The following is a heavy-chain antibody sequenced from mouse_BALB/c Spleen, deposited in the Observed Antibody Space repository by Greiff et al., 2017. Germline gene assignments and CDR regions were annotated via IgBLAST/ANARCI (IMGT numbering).Heavy chain of an antibody. CDR3: ARYGDGNPYWYFDV. V-gene: IGHV3-8*02. J-gene: IGHJ1*01. CDR2: ISYSGST. D-gene: IGHD2-1*01. Sequence: DVHLVESGPSLVKPSQTLSLTCSVTGDSITSGYWNWIRKFPGNKLEYMGYISYSGSTYYNPSLKSRISITRDTSKNQYYLQLNSVTTEDTATYYCARYGDGNPYWYFDVWGAGTTVTVSS. CDR1: GDSITSGY.